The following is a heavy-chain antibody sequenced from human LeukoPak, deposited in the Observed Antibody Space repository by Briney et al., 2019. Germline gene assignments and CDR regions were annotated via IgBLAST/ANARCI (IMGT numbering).Heavy chain of an antibody. J-gene: IGHJ6*02. CDR2: IYSGGST. CDR1: GFTVSSNY. D-gene: IGHD3-9*01. V-gene: IGHV3-53*05. Sequence: GGSLRLSCAASGFTVSSNYMSWVRQAPGKGLEWVSVIYSGGSTYYADSVKGRFTISRDNSKNTLYLQMNSLRAEDTALYYCAKDNRVLRYFDWSTARPWVYYYGMDVWGQGTTVTVSS. CDR3: AKDNRVLRYFDWSTARPWVYYYGMDV.